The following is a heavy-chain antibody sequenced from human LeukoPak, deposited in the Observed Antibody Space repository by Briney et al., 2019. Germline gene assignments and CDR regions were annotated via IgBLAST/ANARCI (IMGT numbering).Heavy chain of an antibody. Sequence: GASVTVSCTASGYTFTVYYMHWVRQAPGQGLEWMGWINPNSGGTNYAQKFQGRVTMTRDTSISTVYMELSRLRSDDTAVYYCARAPIIGYYSGDYWGQGTLVTVSS. CDR1: GYTFTVYY. CDR2: INPNSGGT. V-gene: IGHV1-2*02. J-gene: IGHJ4*02. CDR3: ARAPIIGYYSGDY. D-gene: IGHD3-22*01.